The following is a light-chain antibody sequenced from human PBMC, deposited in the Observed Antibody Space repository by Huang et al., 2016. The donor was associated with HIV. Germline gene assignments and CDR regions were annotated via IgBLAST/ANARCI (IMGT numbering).Light chain of an antibody. J-gene: IGKJ1*01. CDR3: QQYNDWPRT. Sequence: EIVMTQSPDTLSVSPGERVTLSCRASQSVSSNLAWYRQNPGQAPWLLSYGASTRATGIPARFSGSGSGTEFTLTISSLQSEDFAVYYCQQYNDWPRTFGQGSKVEI. CDR1: QSVSSN. V-gene: IGKV3-15*01. CDR2: GAS.